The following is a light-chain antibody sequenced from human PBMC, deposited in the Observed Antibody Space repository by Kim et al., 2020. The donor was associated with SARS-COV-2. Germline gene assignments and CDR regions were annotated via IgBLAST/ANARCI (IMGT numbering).Light chain of an antibody. J-gene: IGKJ1*01. V-gene: IGKV1-39*01. CDR1: QSISSH. CDR2: AAS. CDR3: QQSYSTPRT. Sequence: AYVGDRVTITCRASQSISSHLNWYQQKPGKIPNLLIYAASSLQSGVPSRFSGSGSGTDFTLSISSLQPEDFATYYCQQSYSTPRTFGQGTKVDIK.